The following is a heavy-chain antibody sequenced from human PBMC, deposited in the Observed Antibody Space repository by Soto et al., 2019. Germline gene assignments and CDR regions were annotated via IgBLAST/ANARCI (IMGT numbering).Heavy chain of an antibody. CDR2: ISSSGNII. CDR1: GFTFSSYS. Sequence: GGSLRLSCAASGFTFSSYSMNWVRQAPGKGLEWVSYISSSGNIIYYADSVKGRFTISRDNAKDSLHLQMNSLRAEDTAVYYCAREFCSGGSCPTHWARGTLFTVS. CDR3: AREFCSGGSCPTH. J-gene: IGHJ4*02. V-gene: IGHV3-48*01. D-gene: IGHD2-15*01.